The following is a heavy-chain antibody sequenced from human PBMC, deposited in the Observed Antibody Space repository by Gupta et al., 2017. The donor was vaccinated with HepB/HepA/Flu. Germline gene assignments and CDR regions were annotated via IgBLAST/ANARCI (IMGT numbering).Heavy chain of an antibody. CDR1: GGSITSRGYH. Sequence: QVQLQASGPGLLKPSQTLSLTCTVTGGSITSRGYHWGWIRQSPGKGLEWIGSTQDIGRIYYDPSLQSRVTISVDTSKNQFSLNLTSVTAADTAIYYCATYHAGGGGRGYWGQGTLVTVSS. V-gene: IGHV4-31*03. CDR3: ATYHAGGGGRGY. CDR2: TQDIGRI. D-gene: IGHD2-8*01. J-gene: IGHJ4*02.